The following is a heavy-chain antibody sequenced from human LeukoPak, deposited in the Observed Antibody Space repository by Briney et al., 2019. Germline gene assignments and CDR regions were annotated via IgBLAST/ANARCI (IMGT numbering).Heavy chain of an antibody. CDR3: ASTIFGYYFDY. CDR2: IYYSGST. V-gene: IGHV4-59*01. D-gene: IGHD3-3*01. CDR1: GGSISSYN. Sequence: SSETLSLTCTVSGGSISSYNWSWIRQPPGKGLEWIGYIYYSGSTDYNPSLKSRVTISVDTSKNQFSLKLSSVTAADTAVYYCASTIFGYYFDYWGQGTLVTVSS. J-gene: IGHJ4*02.